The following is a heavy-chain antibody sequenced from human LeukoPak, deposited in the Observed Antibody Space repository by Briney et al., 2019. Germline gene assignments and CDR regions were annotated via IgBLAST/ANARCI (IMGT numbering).Heavy chain of an antibody. CDR3: TTLLSSGSYQSI. CDR2: IKSKTDGGTT. CDR1: GFTFSNAW. Sequence: GGSLRLSCAASGFTFSNAWMNWVRQAPGKGLEWVGRIKSKTDGGTTDYAAPVKGRSTISRDDSKNTLYLQMNSLKTEDTAVYYCTTLLSSGSYQSIWGQGTLVTVSS. V-gene: IGHV3-15*07. D-gene: IGHD1-26*01. J-gene: IGHJ4*02.